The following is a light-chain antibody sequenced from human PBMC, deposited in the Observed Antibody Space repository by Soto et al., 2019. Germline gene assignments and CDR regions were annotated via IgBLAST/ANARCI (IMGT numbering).Light chain of an antibody. V-gene: IGKV1-6*01. Sequence: AIQMTQSPSSLSASVGDRVTITCRASQGIRNDLGWYQQKPGKAPKLLIYATSTLQSGVPSRFSGSGSGTDFTLTIGSLQPEDFATYYCLQDYDYPLTFGGGTKVEIK. CDR2: ATS. J-gene: IGKJ4*01. CDR1: QGIRND. CDR3: LQDYDYPLT.